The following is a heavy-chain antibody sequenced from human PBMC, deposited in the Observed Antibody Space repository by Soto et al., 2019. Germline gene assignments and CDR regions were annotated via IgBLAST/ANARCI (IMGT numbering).Heavy chain of an antibody. D-gene: IGHD2-21*01. CDR1: GFSFSGSS. V-gene: IGHV3-73*02. CDR3: TRQFDGLNSGGGY. CDR2: IRSKADKYET. Sequence: EVQLVESGGDLVQPGGSLKLSCAASGFSFSGSSMHWVRQASGKGLEWVGRIRSKADKYETAYAASVKGRFTISRDDSKTTAYLQMNSLKSEDTDVYYCTRQFDGLNSGGGYWGQGTLVTVSS. J-gene: IGHJ4*02.